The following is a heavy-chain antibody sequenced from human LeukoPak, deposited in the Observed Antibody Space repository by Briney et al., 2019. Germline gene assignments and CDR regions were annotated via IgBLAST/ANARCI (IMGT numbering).Heavy chain of an antibody. CDR1: GYTFTGYY. V-gene: IGHV1-2*02. CDR2: INPNSGGT. Sequence: ASVKVSCKASGYTFTGYYMHWVRQAPGQGLEWMGWINPNSGGTNYAQKFQGRVTMTEDTSTDTAYMELSSLRSEDTAVYYCATGCSGGSCYSGNNWFDPWGQGTLVTVSS. CDR3: ATGCSGGSCYSGNNWFDP. D-gene: IGHD2-15*01. J-gene: IGHJ5*02.